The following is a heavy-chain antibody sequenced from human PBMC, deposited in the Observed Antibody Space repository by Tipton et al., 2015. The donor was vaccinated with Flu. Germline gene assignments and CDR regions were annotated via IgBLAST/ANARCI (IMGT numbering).Heavy chain of an antibody. CDR3: ARGFIRLCDY. CDR2: ISPSGSTR. V-gene: IGHV3-48*03. J-gene: IGHJ4*02. CDR1: GFSFSSYE. Sequence: SLRLSCAASGFSFSSYELNWVRQAPGKGLEWVSLISPSGSTRYYADYVKGRFTISRDNAKHELYLELNSLRAEDTAVYYCARGFIRLCDYWGQGALVIVSP. D-gene: IGHD3-16*01.